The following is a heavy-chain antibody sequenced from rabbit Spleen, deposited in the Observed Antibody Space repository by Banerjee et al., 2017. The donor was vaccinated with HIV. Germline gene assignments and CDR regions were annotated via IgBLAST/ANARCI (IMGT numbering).Heavy chain of an antibody. V-gene: IGHV1S40*01. J-gene: IGHJ6*01. Sequence: QSLEESGGGLVKPGASLTLTCKASGFSFNSDYDMCWVRQAPGKGLEWVACAYAGSSGNTYSATWAKGRFTISKTSSTTMTLQMTSLTAADTATYFCARDVGTSFSTYGMDLWGPGTLVTVS. CDR1: GFSFNSDYD. CDR3: ARDVGTSFSTYGMDL. CDR2: AYAGSSGNT. D-gene: IGHD8-1*01.